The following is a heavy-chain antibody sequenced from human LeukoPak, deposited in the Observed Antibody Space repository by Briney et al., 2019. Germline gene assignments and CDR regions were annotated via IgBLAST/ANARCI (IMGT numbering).Heavy chain of an antibody. CDR2: IYPGDSDT. CDR1: GYSFTSYW. D-gene: IGHD2-2*01. Sequence: GESLKISCKGSGYSFTSYWIGWVRQMPGKGLEWMGIIYPGDSDTRYNPSFQGQVTISADKSISTAYLQWSSLKASDTAMYYCARQEGCSSTSCYPETYYYMDVWGKGTTVTVSS. CDR3: ARQEGCSSTSCYPETYYYMDV. J-gene: IGHJ6*03. V-gene: IGHV5-51*01.